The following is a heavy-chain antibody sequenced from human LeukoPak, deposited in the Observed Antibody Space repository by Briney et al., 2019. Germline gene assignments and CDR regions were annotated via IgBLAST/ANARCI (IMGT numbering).Heavy chain of an antibody. J-gene: IGHJ4*02. CDR2: INPNSGGT. D-gene: IGHD3-22*01. V-gene: IGHV1-2*06. Sequence: ASVKVSCKASGYTFTGYYMHWVRQAPGQGLEWMGLINPNSGGTNYAQKFQGRVTMTRDTSISTAYMELSRLRSDDPAVYYCARRVGYDSSGYYYVSTGSLVYWGQGTLVTVSS. CDR1: GYTFTGYY. CDR3: ARRVGYDSSGYYYVSTGSLVY.